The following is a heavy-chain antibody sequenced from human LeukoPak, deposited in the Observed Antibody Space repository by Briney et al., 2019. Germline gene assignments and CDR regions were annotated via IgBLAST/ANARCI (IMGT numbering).Heavy chain of an antibody. CDR2: ISPGGGTT. Sequence: GSLRLSCAVSGFAFGSKAMSWVRQSPARGLEWVASISPGGGTTYYADYVKGRFTISRDNSKNTLYLQMNSLRAEDTAVYYCASSDGWYLDYWGQGTLVTVSS. V-gene: IGHV3-23*01. D-gene: IGHD5-24*01. J-gene: IGHJ4*02. CDR1: GFAFGSKA. CDR3: ASSDGWYLDY.